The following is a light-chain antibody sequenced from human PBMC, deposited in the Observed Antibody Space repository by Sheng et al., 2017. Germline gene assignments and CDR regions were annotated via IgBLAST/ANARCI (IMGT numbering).Light chain of an antibody. Sequence: SYVLTQPPSVSVAPGQTARITCGGNKIGSQSVHWYQQKPGQAPVVVVFDDSDRPSGIPERFSWLQXWEHGHPDHQQGRKAGDEADYYCQVWDSSSDHPWVFGGGTKLTVL. CDR2: DDS. CDR1: KIGSQS. V-gene: IGLV3-21*02. CDR3: QVWDSSSDHPWV. J-gene: IGLJ3*02.